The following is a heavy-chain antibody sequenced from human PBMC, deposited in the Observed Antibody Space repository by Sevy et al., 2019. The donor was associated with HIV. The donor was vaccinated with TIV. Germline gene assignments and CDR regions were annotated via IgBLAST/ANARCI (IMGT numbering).Heavy chain of an antibody. CDR3: ARDATYYDFWSGYAHNWFDP. V-gene: IGHV3-21*01. CDR2: ISGSSNYI. Sequence: GGSLRLSCAASGFTFSSYSVNWVRQAPGKGLEWVSYISGSSNYIYYADSVKGRFTISRDNSKNTLYLQMNSLRAEDTAVYYCARDATYYDFWSGYAHNWFDPWGQGTLVTVSS. D-gene: IGHD3-3*01. CDR1: GFTFSSYS. J-gene: IGHJ5*02.